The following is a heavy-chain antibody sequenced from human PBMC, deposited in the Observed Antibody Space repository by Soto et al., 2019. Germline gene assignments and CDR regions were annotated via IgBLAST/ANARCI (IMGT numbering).Heavy chain of an antibody. CDR3: ARSDCTGPSCYSWHVNDGVDV. V-gene: IGHV3-33*01. Sequence: QVQVVESGGGVVQPGEAVRLYCTASGFTFNTYGMHWVRQAPGKGLEWVAIIWYDGSNKYHADSVKGLFTISRDNSKNKLYMQMNSLRVEDTAAYYCARSDCTGPSCYSWHVNDGVDVWGQGTTVTVPS. J-gene: IGHJ6*02. CDR1: GFTFNTYG. CDR2: IWYDGSNK. D-gene: IGHD2-15*01.